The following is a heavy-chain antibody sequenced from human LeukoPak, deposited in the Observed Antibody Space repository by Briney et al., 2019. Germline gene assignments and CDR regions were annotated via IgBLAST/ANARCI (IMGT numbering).Heavy chain of an antibody. D-gene: IGHD5-18*01. V-gene: IGHV3-30*04. Sequence: GGSLRLSCAASGFIFSNYAMHWVRQAPGKGLEWVAVISYDGSNKYYADSVKGRFTISRDNAKNTLYLQMNSLRAEDTAVYYCARGGPYSYGYLGYWGQGTLVTVSS. CDR2: ISYDGSNK. J-gene: IGHJ4*02. CDR3: ARGGPYSYGYLGY. CDR1: GFIFSNYA.